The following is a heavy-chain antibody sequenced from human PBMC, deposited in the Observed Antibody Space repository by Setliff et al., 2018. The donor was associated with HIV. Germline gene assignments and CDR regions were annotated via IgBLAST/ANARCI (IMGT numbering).Heavy chain of an antibody. Sequence: PGGSLRLSCAASGFTFRSYAIHWVRQAPGKGLEWVAVTSYDGSNKYYADSVKGRFTISRDNSKNMLYVHMNSLRAEETAIYYCAREVDPLVILGGLDVWGQGTPVTLPS. CDR2: TSYDGSNK. J-gene: IGHJ6*02. CDR3: AREVDPLVILGGLDV. D-gene: IGHD2-2*01. CDR1: GFTFRSYA. V-gene: IGHV3-30*04.